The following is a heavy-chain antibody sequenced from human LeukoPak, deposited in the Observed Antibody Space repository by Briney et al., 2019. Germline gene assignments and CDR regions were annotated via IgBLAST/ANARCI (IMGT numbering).Heavy chain of an antibody. Sequence: GGSLRLSCAASGFTFSSYNMNWVRQAPGKGLEWVSGISGSGGYIYSADSLKGRFTISRDNSKHTVYLQMNSLRAEDTAVYYCVKFRGATDHYYYYMDVWGKGTTVTVSS. D-gene: IGHD1-26*01. CDR2: ISGSGGYI. J-gene: IGHJ6*03. V-gene: IGHV3-23*01. CDR3: VKFRGATDHYYYYMDV. CDR1: GFTFSSYN.